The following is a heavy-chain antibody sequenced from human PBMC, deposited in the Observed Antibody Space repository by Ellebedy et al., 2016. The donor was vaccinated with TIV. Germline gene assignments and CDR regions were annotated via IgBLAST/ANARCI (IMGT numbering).Heavy chain of an antibody. D-gene: IGHD6-13*01. Sequence: PGGSLRLSCAASGITFSNNAMSWVRQAPGKGLEWVSAISRSGGSTYYAGSVKGRFTISRDNSKDTLYLQMNSLRAEDTAVYYCANVYSSTWSDSWGQGTLVTVSS. CDR1: GITFSNNA. V-gene: IGHV3-23*01. CDR2: ISRSGGST. J-gene: IGHJ5*01. CDR3: ANVYSSTWSDS.